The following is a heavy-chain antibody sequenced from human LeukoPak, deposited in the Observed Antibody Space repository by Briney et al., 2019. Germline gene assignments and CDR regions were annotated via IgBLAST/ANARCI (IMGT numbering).Heavy chain of an antibody. CDR1: GVSISSYY. D-gene: IGHD2-15*01. Sequence: SETLSLTCTVSGVSISSYYWSWIRQPPGKGLEWIGYIYYSGSTNYNPSLTSRVTISVDTSKNQFSLKLSSVTAADTAVYYCARDHAAFDYWGQGTLVTVSS. CDR3: ARDHAAFDY. CDR2: IYYSGST. J-gene: IGHJ4*02. V-gene: IGHV4-59*01.